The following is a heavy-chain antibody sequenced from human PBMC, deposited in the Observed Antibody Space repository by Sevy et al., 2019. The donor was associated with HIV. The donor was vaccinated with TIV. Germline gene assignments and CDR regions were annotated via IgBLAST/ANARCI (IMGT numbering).Heavy chain of an antibody. CDR3: ARGLGYNWFDP. D-gene: IGHD3-16*01. V-gene: IGHV4-4*07. Sequence: SETLSLTCTVSGASISDFYWGWIRQPAGRGLEWIGRIHTNEKTDYNPSLKSRVTMSVDTSRNQVSLRLTSVTAADSAVYYCARGLGYNWFDPWGQGTLVTVSS. CDR2: IHTNEKT. J-gene: IGHJ5*02. CDR1: GASISDFY.